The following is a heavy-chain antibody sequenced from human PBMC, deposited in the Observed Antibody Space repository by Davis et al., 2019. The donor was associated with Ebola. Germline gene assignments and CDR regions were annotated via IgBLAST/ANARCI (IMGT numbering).Heavy chain of an antibody. D-gene: IGHD6-19*01. CDR2: INHSGST. CDR1: GGPFSGYY. CDR3: AREPYSSGWYYFDY. V-gene: IGHV4-34*01. Sequence: SDILSPPFAAHGGPFSGYYWRWIRQPPGKGLEWIGEINHSGSTNYNPSLKSRVTISVDTSKNQFSLKLSSVTAADTAVYYCAREPYSSGWYYFDYWGQGTLVTVSS. J-gene: IGHJ4*02.